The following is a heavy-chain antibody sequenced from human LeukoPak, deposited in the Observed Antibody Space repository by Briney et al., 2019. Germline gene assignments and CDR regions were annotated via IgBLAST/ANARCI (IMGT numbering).Heavy chain of an antibody. J-gene: IGHJ5*02. CDR3: ASSQTTRAVATTNWFDP. Sequence: ASVTLSLTCAVSGGSISSSNWWSSVRQPPGNGLEWIGEIYHSWSTNYNPSPPSRVTTPAAKSTPQSPLNLSSVTAAPTAVYYCASSQTTRAVATTNWFDPWGQGTLVTVSS. CDR1: GGSISSSNW. V-gene: IGHV4-4*02. D-gene: IGHD5-12*01. CDR2: IYHSWST.